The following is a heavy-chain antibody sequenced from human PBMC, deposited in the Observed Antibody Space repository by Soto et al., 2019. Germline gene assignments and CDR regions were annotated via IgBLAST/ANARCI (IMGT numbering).Heavy chain of an antibody. J-gene: IGHJ6*02. CDR3: TTYCSSTSCYISSYYYYGMDV. Sequence: RRLSCAASGFTFSNAWMSWVRQAPGKGLEWVGRIKSKTDGGTTDYAAPVKGRFTISRDDSKNTLYLQMNSLKTEDTAVYYCTTYCSSTSCYISSYYYYGMDVWGQGTTVTVSS. CDR1: GFTFSNAW. CDR2: IKSKTDGGTT. D-gene: IGHD2-2*02. V-gene: IGHV3-15*01.